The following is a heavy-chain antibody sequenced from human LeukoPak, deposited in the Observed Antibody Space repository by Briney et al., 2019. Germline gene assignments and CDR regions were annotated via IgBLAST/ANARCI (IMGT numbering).Heavy chain of an antibody. CDR1: GGSFSGYY. J-gene: IGHJ3*02. Sequence: PSETLSLTCAVYGGSFSGYYWSWIRQPPGKGLEWIGEINHSGSTNYNPSLKSRVTISVDTSKNQFSLKLSSVTAADTAVYYCARGGGVKYYYDSSGYYLRNAFDIWGQGTMVTVSS. V-gene: IGHV4-34*01. CDR3: ARGGGVKYYYDSSGYYLRNAFDI. D-gene: IGHD3-22*01. CDR2: INHSGST.